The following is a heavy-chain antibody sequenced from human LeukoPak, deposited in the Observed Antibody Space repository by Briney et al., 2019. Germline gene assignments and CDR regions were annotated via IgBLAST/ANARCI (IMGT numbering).Heavy chain of an antibody. CDR3: AKDGDIVVVPAAYYFDY. CDR2: ISYDGSNK. D-gene: IGHD2-2*01. V-gene: IGHV3-30*18. CDR1: GITFSSYG. Sequence: PGGSLRLSCAASGITFSSYGMHWVRQAPGKGLEWVAVISYDGSNKYYADSVKGRFTISRDNSKNTLYLQMNSLRAEDTAVYYCAKDGDIVVVPAAYYFDYWGQGTLVTVSS. J-gene: IGHJ4*02.